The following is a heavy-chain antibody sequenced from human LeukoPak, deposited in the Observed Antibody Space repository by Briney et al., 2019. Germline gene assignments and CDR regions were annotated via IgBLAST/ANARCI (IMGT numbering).Heavy chain of an antibody. Sequence: GGSLRLSCAASGFTFSSYSMNWVRQAPGKGLEWVSSISSSSSYIYYADSVKGRFTISRDNAKNSLYLQMNSLRAEDTAVYCCAREVGYCSSTSCDYYFDYWGQGTLVTVSS. CDR2: ISSSSSYI. D-gene: IGHD2-2*01. J-gene: IGHJ4*02. V-gene: IGHV3-21*01. CDR1: GFTFSSYS. CDR3: AREVGYCSSTSCDYYFDY.